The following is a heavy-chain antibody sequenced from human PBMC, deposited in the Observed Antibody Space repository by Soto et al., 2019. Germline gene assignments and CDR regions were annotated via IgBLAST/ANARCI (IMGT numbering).Heavy chain of an antibody. CDR1: GFSISSSSYY. CDR3: ATRPPGLWRGVFDY. D-gene: IGHD2-21*01. V-gene: IGHV4-39*01. J-gene: IGHJ4*02. Sequence: SETLSLTCTVSGFSISSSSYYLGWIRQPPGKGLEWIGSIYYSGSTYYNPSLKSRVTISVDTSKNQFSLKLSSVTAADTAVYYCATRPPGLWRGVFDYWSQGTLVTVSS. CDR2: IYYSGST.